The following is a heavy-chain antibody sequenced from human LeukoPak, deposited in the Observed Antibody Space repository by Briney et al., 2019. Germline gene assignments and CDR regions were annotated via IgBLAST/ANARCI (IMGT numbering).Heavy chain of an antibody. J-gene: IGHJ4*02. V-gene: IGHV1-2*02. CDR3: ARYNWNDVVSALDY. Sequence: APVKVSCKASGYTLSGHYIHWVRQAPGQGLEWLGWINPNSGETNYAQKFQGGVTLTRDTSISTFYMEVSRLRSDDTAVYFCARYNWNDVVSALDYWGQGTLVTVSS. D-gene: IGHD1-1*01. CDR1: GYTLSGHY. CDR2: INPNSGET.